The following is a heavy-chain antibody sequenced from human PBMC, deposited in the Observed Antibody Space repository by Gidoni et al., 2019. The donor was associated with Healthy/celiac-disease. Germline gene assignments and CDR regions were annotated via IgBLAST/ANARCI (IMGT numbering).Heavy chain of an antibody. J-gene: IGHJ5*02. D-gene: IGHD1-26*01. CDR3: ARLPRLVGATVSWFDP. Sequence: QLQLQESGPGLVKPSETLSLTCTVSGGSISSSSYYWGWIRQPPGKGLEWIGSIYYSGSTYYNPSLKSRVTISVDTSKNQFSLKLSSVTAADTAVYYCARLPRLVGATVSWFDPWGQGTLVTVSS. CDR1: GGSISSSSYY. CDR2: IYYSGST. V-gene: IGHV4-39*01.